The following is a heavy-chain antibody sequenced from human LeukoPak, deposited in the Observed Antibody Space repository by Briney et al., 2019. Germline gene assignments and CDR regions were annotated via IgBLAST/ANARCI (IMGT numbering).Heavy chain of an antibody. J-gene: IGHJ4*02. CDR2: IKQDGSEK. D-gene: IGHD1-26*01. Sequence: PGGSLRLSCAASGFTFSSYWMGWVRQAPGKGLEWVANIKQDGSEKYYVDSVKGRFTISRDNAKNSLYLQMNSLRAEDTAVYYCARAWWELSADYWGQGTLVTVSS. CDR3: ARAWWELSADY. CDR1: GFTFSSYW. V-gene: IGHV3-7*01.